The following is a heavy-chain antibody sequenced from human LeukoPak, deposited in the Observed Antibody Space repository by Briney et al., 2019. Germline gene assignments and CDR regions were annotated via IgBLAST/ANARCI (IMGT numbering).Heavy chain of an antibody. V-gene: IGHV3-23*01. CDR2: VSDSGGGT. CDR3: AKDDPYYDSSGYYSDY. J-gene: IGHJ4*02. Sequence: GGSLRLSCAASGFTFSSYALSWVRQAPGKGLEWVSFVSDSGGGTFYADSVKGRFTISRDNSRGTLYLQINSLRAEDTAVYYCAKDDPYYDSSGYYSDYWGQGTLVTVSS. D-gene: IGHD3-22*01. CDR1: GFTFSSYA.